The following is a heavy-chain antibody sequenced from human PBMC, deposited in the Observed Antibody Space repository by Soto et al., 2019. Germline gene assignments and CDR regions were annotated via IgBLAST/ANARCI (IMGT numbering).Heavy chain of an antibody. CDR2: IKSQIDGGAT. J-gene: IGHJ4*01. Sequence: EVQLVESGGGLVKPGGSLTLSCTASGFIFSKAWMNWVRQAPGKGLEWVGGIKSQIDGGATDYAAPVKGRFTISREDSNNLVFLQMNSLKTEDTAVFYCATEGGDCRKDLDYWGHGTLVTVS. D-gene: IGHD2-21*02. V-gene: IGHV3-15*07. CDR3: ATEGGDCRKDLDY. CDR1: GFIFSKAW.